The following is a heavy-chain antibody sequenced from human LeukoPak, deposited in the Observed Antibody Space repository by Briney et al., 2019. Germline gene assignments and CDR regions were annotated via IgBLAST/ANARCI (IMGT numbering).Heavy chain of an antibody. D-gene: IGHD3-22*01. Sequence: GASVKVSCKASGYTFTSYYMHWVRQAPGQGLEWMGIINPSGGSTSYAQKFQGRVTMTRDTSTSTVYMELSSLRSEDTAVYYCARGGPTYYYDSSVYILFDYGGQGPLVTVSS. V-gene: IGHV1-46*01. CDR3: ARGGPTYYYDSSVYILFDY. CDR1: GYTFTSYY. CDR2: INPSGGST. J-gene: IGHJ4*02.